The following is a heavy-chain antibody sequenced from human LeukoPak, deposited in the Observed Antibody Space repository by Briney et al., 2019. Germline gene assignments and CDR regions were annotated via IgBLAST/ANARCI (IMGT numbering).Heavy chain of an antibody. V-gene: IGHV3-21*01. Sequence: GGSLRLSCAASGFTFSGYSMNWVRQAPGKRLEWVSSISSSSSYIYYADSVKGRFTISRDNAKNSLYLQMNSLRAEDTAVYYCAREHEYDGGSFDYWGQGTLVTVSS. CDR3: AREHEYDGGSFDY. D-gene: IGHD4-23*01. CDR2: ISSSSSYI. J-gene: IGHJ4*02. CDR1: GFTFSGYS.